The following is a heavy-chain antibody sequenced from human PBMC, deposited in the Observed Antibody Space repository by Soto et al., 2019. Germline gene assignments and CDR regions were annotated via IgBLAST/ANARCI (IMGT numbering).Heavy chain of an antibody. V-gene: IGHV1-69*01. D-gene: IGHD3-3*01. J-gene: IGHJ6*02. Sequence: QVQLVQSGAEVKKPGSSVKVSCKASGGTFSSYAISWVRQAPGQGLEWIGGFISIFCTPNYPQKFQGRVTITAAEDRSRDEMEKNSMRYEDTAVYYCATDFSRAQIRNIYYYYYYGMDVWGQGTTVTLSS. CDR2: FISIFCTP. CDR1: GGTFSSYA. CDR3: ATDFSRAQIRNIYYYYYYGMDV.